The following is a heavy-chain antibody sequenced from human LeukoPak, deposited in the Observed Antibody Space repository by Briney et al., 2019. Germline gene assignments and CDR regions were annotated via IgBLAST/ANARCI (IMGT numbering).Heavy chain of an antibody. J-gene: IGHJ4*02. CDR3: AGSGSYYNVDFDY. CDR2: ISYDGSNK. Sequence: GGSLRLSCAASGFTFSSYAMHWVRQAPGKGLEWVAVISYDGSNKYYADSVKGRFTISRDNSKNTLYLQMNSLRAEDTAVYYCAGSGSYYNVDFDYWGQGTLVTVSS. V-gene: IGHV3-30-3*01. CDR1: GFTFSSYA. D-gene: IGHD3-10*01.